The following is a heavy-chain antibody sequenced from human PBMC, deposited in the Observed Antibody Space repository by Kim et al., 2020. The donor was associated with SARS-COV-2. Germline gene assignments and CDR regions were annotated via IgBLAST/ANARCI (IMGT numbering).Heavy chain of an antibody. CDR2: IYYSGST. J-gene: IGHJ1*01. D-gene: IGHD6-13*01. CDR1: GGSISSYY. CDR3: AKGRQQLGYFQH. Sequence: SETLSLTCTVSGGSISSYYWSWIRQPPGKGLEWIGYIYYSGSTNYNPSLKSRVTISVDTSKNQFSLKLSSVTAADTAVYYCAKGRQQLGYFQHWGQGTLV. V-gene: IGHV4-59*01.